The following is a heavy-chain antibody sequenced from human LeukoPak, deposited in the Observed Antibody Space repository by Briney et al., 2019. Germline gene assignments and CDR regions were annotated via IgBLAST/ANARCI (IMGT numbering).Heavy chain of an antibody. V-gene: IGHV3-21*01. CDR3: ARDLERYSSSWYVGYYYYGMDV. CDR2: ISSSSSYI. J-gene: IGHJ6*02. CDR1: GFTFSSYS. D-gene: IGHD6-13*01. Sequence: PGGSLRLSCAASGFTFSSYSMNWVRQAPGKGLEWVSSISSSSSYIYYADSVKGRFTISRDNAKNSLYLQMNSLRAEDTAVYYCARDLERYSSSWYVGYYYYGMDVWGQGTTVTVSS.